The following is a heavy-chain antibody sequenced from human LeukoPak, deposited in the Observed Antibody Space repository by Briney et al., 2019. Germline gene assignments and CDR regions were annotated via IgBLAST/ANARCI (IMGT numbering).Heavy chain of an antibody. J-gene: IGHJ4*02. D-gene: IGHD6-13*01. CDR1: GFTFSSYA. Sequence: PGGSLRLSCAASGFTFSSYAMSWVRQAPGKGLEWVSAISGSGGSTYYADSVKGRSTISRDNSKNTLYLQMNSLRAEDTAVYYCAKDGIAAAGTGYFDYWGQGTLVTVSS. CDR3: AKDGIAAAGTGYFDY. V-gene: IGHV3-23*01. CDR2: ISGSGGST.